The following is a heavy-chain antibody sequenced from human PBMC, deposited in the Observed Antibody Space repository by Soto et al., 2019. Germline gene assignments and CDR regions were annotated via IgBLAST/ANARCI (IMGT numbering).Heavy chain of an antibody. CDR2: IYSGGST. CDR3: ARDFVVTNSRGGDYYYYYGMDV. CDR1: GFTVSSNY. J-gene: IGHJ6*02. D-gene: IGHD2-21*01. Sequence: EVQLVESGGGLIQPGGSLRLSCAASGFTVSSNYMSWVRQAPGKGLEWVSVIYSGGSTYYADSVKGRFTISRDNSKNTLYIQMNSLRAGDTAVYYCARDFVVTNSRGGDYYYYYGMDVWGHGTTVTVSS. V-gene: IGHV3-53*01.